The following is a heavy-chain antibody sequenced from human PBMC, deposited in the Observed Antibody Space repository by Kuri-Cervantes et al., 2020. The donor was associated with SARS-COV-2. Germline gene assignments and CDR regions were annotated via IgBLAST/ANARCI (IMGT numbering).Heavy chain of an antibody. J-gene: IGHJ4*02. CDR3: AKEGILEWLSFDY. Sequence: SLKISCAASGFRFNDYALHWVRQAPGKGLEWVSGISWDSGSVGYADSVKGRFTISRDNAKNSLYLQMNSLRAEDTAVYYCAKEGILEWLSFDYWGQGTPVTVSS. CDR2: ISWDSGSV. D-gene: IGHD3-3*01. CDR1: GFRFNDYA. V-gene: IGHV3-9*01.